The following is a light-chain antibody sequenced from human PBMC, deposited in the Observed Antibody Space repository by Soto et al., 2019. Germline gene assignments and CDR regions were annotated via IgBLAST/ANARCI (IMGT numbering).Light chain of an antibody. V-gene: IGKV3-20*01. CDR3: QQYGSSPET. CDR1: QSVSGSY. Sequence: EIVLTQSPGTLSLPPGGRATLSCRASQSVSGSYLAWYQQKPGQAPRLLIYGASSRATGIPDRFSGSGSGTDFTLTISRLEPEDFAVYYCQQYGSSPETFGQGTKLEIK. J-gene: IGKJ1*01. CDR2: GAS.